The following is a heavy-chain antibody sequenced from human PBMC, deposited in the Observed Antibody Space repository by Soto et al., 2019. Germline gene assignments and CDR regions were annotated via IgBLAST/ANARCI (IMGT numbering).Heavy chain of an antibody. Sequence: QVQLVQSGAEVKKPGASVKVSCKASGYTFTSYGISWVRQAPGQGLEWMGWISAYNGNTNYAQKLQGRVTMTTDTSTSTSYMELRSLRSDDTAVYYCARDRPVESGSYHYYYGMDVWGQGTTVTVSS. J-gene: IGHJ6*02. V-gene: IGHV1-18*01. CDR3: ARDRPVESGSYHYYYGMDV. D-gene: IGHD1-26*01. CDR1: GYTFTSYG. CDR2: ISAYNGNT.